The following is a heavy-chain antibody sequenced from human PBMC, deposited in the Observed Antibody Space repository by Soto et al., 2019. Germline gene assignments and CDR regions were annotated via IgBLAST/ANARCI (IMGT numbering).Heavy chain of an antibody. CDR3: AKGTHISIFGGVPPYYHYRMDV. CDR2: IIPIFGTA. CDR1: GGTFSSYA. Sequence: GSSVKVSCKASGGTFSSYAISWVRQAPGQGLEWMGGIIPIFGTANYAQKFQGRVTITADESTSTAYMELSSLRSEDTAGYYCAKGTHISIFGGVPPYYHYRMDVWGQGTTGIVSS. J-gene: IGHJ6*02. D-gene: IGHD3-3*01. V-gene: IGHV1-69*13.